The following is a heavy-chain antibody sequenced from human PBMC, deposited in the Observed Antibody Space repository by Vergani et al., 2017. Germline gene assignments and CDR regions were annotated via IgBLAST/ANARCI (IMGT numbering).Heavy chain of an antibody. V-gene: IGHV4-59*01. CDR1: GGSISPYY. J-gene: IGHJ6*03. CDR2: IYYSGST. CDR3: ARAAAGRDWYYYYYMDV. D-gene: IGHD6-13*01. Sequence: QVQLQESGPGLVKPSETLSLTCIVSGGSISPYYWSWIRQPAGKGLEWIGYIYYSGSTNYNPSLKSRVTISVDTSKNQFSLKLSSVTAADTAVYYCARAAAGRDWYYYYYMDVWGKGTTVTVSS.